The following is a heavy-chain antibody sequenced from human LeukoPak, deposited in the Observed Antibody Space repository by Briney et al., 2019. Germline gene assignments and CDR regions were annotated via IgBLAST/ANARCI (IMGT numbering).Heavy chain of an antibody. V-gene: IGHV1-18*01. CDR1: GYTLTSYG. J-gene: IGHJ4*02. CDR2: ISAYNGNT. CDR3: ARLGYYDSSGYGASDYFDY. Sequence: PGASVSVSCKASGYTLTSYGISWVRQAPGQGLEWMGWISAYNGNTNYAQKLQGRVTMTTDTSTSTAYMELRSLRSDDTAVYYCARLGYYDSSGYGASDYFDYWGQGTLVTVSS. D-gene: IGHD3-22*01.